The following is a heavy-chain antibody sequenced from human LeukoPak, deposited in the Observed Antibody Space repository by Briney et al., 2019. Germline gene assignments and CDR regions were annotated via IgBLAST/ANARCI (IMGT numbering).Heavy chain of an antibody. CDR3: ARSYSSGYLYYFDY. D-gene: IGHD3-22*01. CDR2: IYYSGST. J-gene: IGHJ4*02. CDR1: GGSISSYY. Sequence: SETLSLTCTVSGGSISSYYWSWIRQPPGKGLEWIGYIYYSGSTNCNPSLKSRVTISVDTSKNQFSLKLSSVTAADTAVYYCARSYSSGYLYYFDYWGQGTLVTVSS. V-gene: IGHV4-59*01.